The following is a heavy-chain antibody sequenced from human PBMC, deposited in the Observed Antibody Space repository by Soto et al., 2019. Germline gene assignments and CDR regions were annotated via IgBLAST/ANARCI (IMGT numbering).Heavy chain of an antibody. D-gene: IGHD3-22*01. CDR1: GGTFSSYA. V-gene: IGHV1-69*13. CDR3: ARDPLNRYYYDSSGYSFYY. J-gene: IGHJ4*02. CDR2: IIPIFGTA. Sequence: ASVKVSCKASGGTFSSYAISWVRQAPGQGLEWMGGIIPIFGTANYAQKFQGRVTITADESTSTAYMELSSLRSEDTAVYYCARDPLNRYYYDSSGYSFYYWGQGTLVTVSS.